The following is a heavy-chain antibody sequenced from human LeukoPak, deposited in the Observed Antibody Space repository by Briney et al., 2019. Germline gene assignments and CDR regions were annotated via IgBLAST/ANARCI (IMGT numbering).Heavy chain of an antibody. Sequence: SETLSLACTVSGGSISSGGYYWSWIRQHPGKGLEWLGYIYYSGSTYYNPSLKSRVTISVDTSKNQFSLKLSSVTAADTAVYYCAREKSMDPTIDYWGQGTLVTVSS. D-gene: IGHD1-14*01. CDR2: IYYSGST. CDR1: GGSISSGGYY. CDR3: AREKSMDPTIDY. J-gene: IGHJ4*02. V-gene: IGHV4-31*03.